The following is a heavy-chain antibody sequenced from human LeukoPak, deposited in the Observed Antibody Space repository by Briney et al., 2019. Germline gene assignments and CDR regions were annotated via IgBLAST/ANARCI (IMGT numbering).Heavy chain of an antibody. CDR1: EFTFSSFA. D-gene: IGHD3-22*01. J-gene: IGHJ4*02. CDR3: ARGCGLQSYYDSRCRYFDD. V-gene: IGHV3-23*01. Sequence: GGSLRLSCAASEFTFSSFAMNWVRQAPGEGLEWVSGTSDSGTTTYYADSVKGRFTMSRDNSKKTLYLQMNSLRAEDTAVYYCARGCGLQSYYDSRCRYFDDWGQGTLVTVSS. CDR2: TSDSGTTT.